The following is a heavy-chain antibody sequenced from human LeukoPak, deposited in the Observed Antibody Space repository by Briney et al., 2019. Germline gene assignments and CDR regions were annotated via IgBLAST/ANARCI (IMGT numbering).Heavy chain of an antibody. J-gene: IGHJ4*02. D-gene: IGHD2-21*02. CDR2: ISYSGST. CDR3: ARQDGVVTAIPLIFFDY. V-gene: IGHV4-39*01. Sequence: SETLSLTCTVSGASIGSSSSYWGWIRQPPGKGLEWIGCISYSGSTYYKPSLKSRVTIFVDTSENQFSLKLTSVTAADTAVYYCARQDGVVTAIPLIFFDYWGQGTLVTVSS. CDR1: GASIGSSSSY.